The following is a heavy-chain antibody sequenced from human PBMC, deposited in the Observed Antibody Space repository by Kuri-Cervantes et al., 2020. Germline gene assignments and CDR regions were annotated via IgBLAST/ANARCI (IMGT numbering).Heavy chain of an antibody. D-gene: IGHD3-22*01. V-gene: IGHV4-59*08. CDR3: ARQNDSSGYYALAI. CDR1: GGSISSYY. CDR2: IYNSGST. Sequence: SETLSLTCTVSGGSISSYYWSWIRQPPGKGLEWIGYIYNSGSTNYNPSLKSRVTISVDTSKNQFSLKLSSVTAADTAVYYCARQNDSSGYYALAIWGQGTMVTVSS. J-gene: IGHJ3*02.